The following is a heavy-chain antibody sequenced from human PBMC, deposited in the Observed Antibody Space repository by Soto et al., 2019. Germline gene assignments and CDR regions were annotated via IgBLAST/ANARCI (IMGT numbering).Heavy chain of an antibody. D-gene: IGHD6-13*01. CDR2: IYYSGST. J-gene: IGHJ5*02. Sequence: TLSLTCTVSGGSISSGGYYWSWIRQHPGKGLEWIGYIYYSGSTYYNPSLKSRVTISVDTSKNQFSLKLSSVTAADTAVYYCARAIAAAAPGTGWFDPWGQGTLVTVSS. V-gene: IGHV4-31*03. CDR1: GGSISSGGYY. CDR3: ARAIAAAAPGTGWFDP.